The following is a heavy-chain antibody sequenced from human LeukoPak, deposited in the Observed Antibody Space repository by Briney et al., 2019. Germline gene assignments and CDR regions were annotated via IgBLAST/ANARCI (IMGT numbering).Heavy chain of an antibody. Sequence: GGSLRLSCAASGLTFDDYAIHWVRQAPGKGLEWVSLISGDGGSTYYADSVKGRFTISRDNSKNSLYLQMNSLRTEDTALYYCAKDYSGYGTIDYWGQGTLVTVSS. CDR3: AKDYSGYGTIDY. J-gene: IGHJ4*02. CDR1: GLTFDDYA. D-gene: IGHD5-12*01. V-gene: IGHV3-43*02. CDR2: ISGDGGST.